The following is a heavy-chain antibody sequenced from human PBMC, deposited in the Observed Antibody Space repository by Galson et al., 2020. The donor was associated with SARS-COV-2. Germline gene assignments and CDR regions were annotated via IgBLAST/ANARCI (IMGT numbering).Heavy chain of an antibody. J-gene: IGHJ3*02. CDR3: VFRYRLLYGGFAFDI. CDR1: GYTFTGYS. CDR2: INTNSGGT. D-gene: IGHD2-2*02. V-gene: IGHV1-2*04. Sequence: ASVRVSCKASGYTFTGYSMHWVRQAPGHGPEWMGWINTNSGGTNYAQKFQGWVTTTRDTSISTAYMELSRLRSDDTAVYYCVFRYRLLYGGFAFDIWGQGTMVTISS.